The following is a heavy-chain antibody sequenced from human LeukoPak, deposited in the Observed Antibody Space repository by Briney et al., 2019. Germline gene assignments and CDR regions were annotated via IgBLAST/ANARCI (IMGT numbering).Heavy chain of an antibody. J-gene: IGHJ4*02. D-gene: IGHD3-22*01. CDR3: AREERYYDSSGFFDY. CDR2: INHSGST. CDR1: GGSFSGYY. V-gene: IGHV4-34*09. Sequence: KPSETLSLTCAVYGGSFSGYYWSWIRQPPGKGLEWIGEINHSGSTNYNPSLKSRVTISVDTSKNQFSLKLSSVTAADTAVYYCAREERYYDSSGFFDYWGQGTLVTVSS.